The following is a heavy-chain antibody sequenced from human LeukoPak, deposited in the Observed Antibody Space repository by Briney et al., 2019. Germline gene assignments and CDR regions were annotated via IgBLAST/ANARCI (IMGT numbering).Heavy chain of an antibody. CDR1: GDSISSSY. CDR3: ARGFYDSSGYSNCFDP. CDR2: IYYTGTT. Sequence: SETLSLTCTVSGDSISSSYWSWLRQPPGKTREGVGYIYYTGTTNYNPSLKSRVTMSIDTSKNQFSLNLNSVTAADTAVYYCARGFYDSSGYSNCFDPWGQGTLVTVSS. D-gene: IGHD3-22*01. V-gene: IGHV4-59*13. J-gene: IGHJ5*02.